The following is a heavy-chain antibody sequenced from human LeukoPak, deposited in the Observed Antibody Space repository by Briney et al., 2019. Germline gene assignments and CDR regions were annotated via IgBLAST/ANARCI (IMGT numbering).Heavy chain of an antibody. J-gene: IGHJ4*02. CDR1: GFTFDNAW. CDR2: ISSSSSYI. Sequence: GGSLRLSCAASGFTFDNAWMSWVRQAPGKGLEWVSSISSSSSYIYYADSVKGRFTISRDNAKNSLYLQMNSLRAEDTAVYYCARALGTYRRGYSGYAFDYWGQGTLVTVSS. D-gene: IGHD5-12*01. CDR3: ARALGTYRRGYSGYAFDY. V-gene: IGHV3-21*01.